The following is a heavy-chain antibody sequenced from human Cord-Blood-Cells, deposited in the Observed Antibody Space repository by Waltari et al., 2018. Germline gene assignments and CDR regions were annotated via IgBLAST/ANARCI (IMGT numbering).Heavy chain of an antibody. J-gene: IGHJ3*02. D-gene: IGHD3-10*01. CDR3: ARQLWFGELLFDAFDI. CDR1: GGSISSSSYY. V-gene: IGHV4-39*01. Sequence: QLQLQESGPGLVKPSETLSLTCTVSGGSISSSSYYWGWNRQPTGKGLEWIGSIYYSGSTYYSPSLKSRVTISVDTSKNQFSLKLSSVTAADTAVYYCARQLWFGELLFDAFDIWGQGTMVTVSS. CDR2: IYYSGST.